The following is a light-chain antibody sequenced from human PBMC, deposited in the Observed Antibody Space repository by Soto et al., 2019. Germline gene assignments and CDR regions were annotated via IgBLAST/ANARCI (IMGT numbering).Light chain of an antibody. J-gene: IGKJ1*01. CDR2: KVS. V-gene: IGKV2-24*01. CDR1: HSLVHSDGNTY. CDR3: MQATHPTWT. Sequence: DLVMTQTPLSSRFTLGQPASISCRSSHSLVHSDGNTYLSWLHQRPGQHPRLLIYKVSERFSGVPERFSVSGAGTHFTLKISSVEAEDVGVYFCMQATHPTWTFGQGTKVEIK.